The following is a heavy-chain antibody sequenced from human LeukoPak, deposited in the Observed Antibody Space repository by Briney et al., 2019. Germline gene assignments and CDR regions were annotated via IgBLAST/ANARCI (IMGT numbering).Heavy chain of an antibody. D-gene: IGHD3-9*01. Sequence: SQTLSLTCAVSGGSISSGGYSWSWIRQPPGKGLEWIGYIYHSGNTYYNPSLKSRVTISVDRSKNQLSLKLSSVTAADTAVYYCARDSIHYDILTGYYSSNWFDPWGQGTLVTVSS. V-gene: IGHV4-30-2*01. CDR2: IYHSGNT. CDR3: ARDSIHYDILTGYYSSNWFDP. CDR1: GGSISSGGYS. J-gene: IGHJ5*02.